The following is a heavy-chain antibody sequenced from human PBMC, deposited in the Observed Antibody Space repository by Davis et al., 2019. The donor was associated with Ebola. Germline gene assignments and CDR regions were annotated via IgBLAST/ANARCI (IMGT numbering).Heavy chain of an antibody. J-gene: IGHJ4*02. CDR3: ARSITMIVVGWFDY. V-gene: IGHV4-34*01. D-gene: IGHD3-22*01. CDR2: INHSGST. Sequence: SETLSLTCAVYGGSFSGYYWSWIRQPPGKVLEWIGEINHSGSTNYNPSLKSRVTISVDTSKNQFSLKLSSVTAADTAVYYCARSITMIVVGWFDYWGQGTLVTVSS. CDR1: GGSFSGYY.